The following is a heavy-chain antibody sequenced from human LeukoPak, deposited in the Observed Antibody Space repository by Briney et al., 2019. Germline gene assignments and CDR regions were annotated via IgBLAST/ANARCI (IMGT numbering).Heavy chain of an antibody. J-gene: IGHJ4*02. CDR1: GYTLTELS. V-gene: IGHV1-24*01. CDR2: FDPEDGET. CDR3: ATGRHYDYVWGSYRPLFDY. D-gene: IGHD3-16*02. Sequence: GASVKVSCKVSGYTLTELSMHWVRQAPGKGLEWMGGFDPEDGETIYAQKFQGRVTMTEDTSTDTAYMELSSLRSEDTAVYYCATGRHYDYVWGSYRPLFDYWGQGTLLTVSS.